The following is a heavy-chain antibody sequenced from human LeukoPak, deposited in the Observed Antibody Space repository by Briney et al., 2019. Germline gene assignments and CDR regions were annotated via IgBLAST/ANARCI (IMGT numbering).Heavy chain of an antibody. CDR2: ISYDGSNK. CDR3: ARGIFPDYEPPRPYYGMDV. CDR1: GFTFSSYG. V-gene: IGHV3-30*03. J-gene: IGHJ6*02. D-gene: IGHD3-3*02. Sequence: GGSLRLSCAASGFTFSSYGMPWVRQAPGKGLEWVAVISYDGSNKYYADSVKGRFTISRDNSKNTLYLQMNSLRAEDTAVYYCARGIFPDYEPPRPYYGMDVWGQGTTVTVSS.